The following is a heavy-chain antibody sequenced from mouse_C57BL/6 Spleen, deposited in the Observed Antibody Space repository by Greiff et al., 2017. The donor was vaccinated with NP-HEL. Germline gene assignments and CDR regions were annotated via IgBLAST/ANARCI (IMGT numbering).Heavy chain of an antibody. CDR2: IDPENGDT. CDR1: GFNITDDY. V-gene: IGHV14-4*01. J-gene: IGHJ2*01. D-gene: IGHD1-1*01. Sequence: EVQLQQSGAELVRPGASVQLSCTASGFNITDDYMHWVKPRPEQGLAWIGWIDPENGDTEYASKFQGKATITADTSSNTAYLQLSSLTSEDTAVYYCTRYGSSPDYFDYWGQGTTLTVSS. CDR3: TRYGSSPDYFDY.